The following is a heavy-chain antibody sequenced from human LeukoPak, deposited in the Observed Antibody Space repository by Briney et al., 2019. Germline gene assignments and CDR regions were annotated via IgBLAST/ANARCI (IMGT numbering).Heavy chain of an antibody. CDR2: INHSGST. Sequence: SETLSLTCAVYGGSFSGYYWSWIRQPPGKGLEWIGEINHSGSTYYNPPLKSRVTISVDTSKNQFSLKLSSVTAADTAVYYCARVDYSSSWFVDYWGQGTLVTVSS. D-gene: IGHD6-13*01. CDR3: ARVDYSSSWFVDY. J-gene: IGHJ4*02. V-gene: IGHV4-34*01. CDR1: GGSFSGYY.